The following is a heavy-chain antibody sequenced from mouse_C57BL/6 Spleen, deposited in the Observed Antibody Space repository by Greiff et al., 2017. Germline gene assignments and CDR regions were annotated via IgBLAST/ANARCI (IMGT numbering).Heavy chain of an antibody. CDR1: GFTFSDYG. J-gene: IGHJ2*01. V-gene: IGHV5-17*01. CDR2: ISSGSSTI. D-gene: IGHD2-2*01. CDR3: ARENLLGLRSFDY. Sequence: EVKLMESGGGLVKPGGSLKISCAASGFTFSDYGMHWVRQAPEKGLEWVAYISSGSSTIYYADTVKGRFTISRDNAKNTLFLQMTSLRSEDTAMYYCARENLLGLRSFDYWGQGTTLTVSS.